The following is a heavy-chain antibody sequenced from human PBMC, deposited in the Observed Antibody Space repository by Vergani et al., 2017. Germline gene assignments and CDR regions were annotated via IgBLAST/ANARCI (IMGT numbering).Heavy chain of an antibody. CDR3: ARVWKDIRVMPAAVGYFYMDA. D-gene: IGHD2-2*01. CDR2: INPNSGGT. J-gene: IGHJ6*03. V-gene: IGHV1-2*02. Sequence: VQLVQSGAEVKKPGASLKVSCKASGYNFTAYHIHWVRQAPGQGLEWMGWINPNSGGTNYAEQFRGRVTMTRDTSVSTAYLELSRLRSDDTAVYFCARVWKDIRVMPAAVGYFYMDAWGKGTTVTVSS. CDR1: GYNFTAYH.